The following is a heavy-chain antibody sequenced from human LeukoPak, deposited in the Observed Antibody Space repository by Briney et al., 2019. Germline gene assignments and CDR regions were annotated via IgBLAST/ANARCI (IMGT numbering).Heavy chain of an antibody. CDR3: ARGRGGTFDI. V-gene: IGHV3-66*01. J-gene: IGHJ3*02. CDR1: GFTFSNAW. Sequence: GGSLRLSCAASGFTFSNAWMSWVRQAPGKGLEWVAVIYSGGGTYYADSVKGRFTISRDNSKNTLYLQMNSLRAEDTAVYYCARGRGGTFDIWGQGTMVTVSS. CDR2: IYSGGGT. D-gene: IGHD3-16*01.